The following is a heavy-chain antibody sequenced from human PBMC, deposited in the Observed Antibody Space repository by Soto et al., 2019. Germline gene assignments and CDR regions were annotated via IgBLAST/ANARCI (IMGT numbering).Heavy chain of an antibody. CDR1: GYTFTHYY. CDR2: INPNGGST. Sequence: QVQLVQSGAEVKKPGASVKVSCKASGYTFTHYYMHWVRQAPGQGLEWMGIINPNGGSTTYAQRSRAGFTMTSDTSTSTVYMELSSLRSEGSAVYYCATSVNSAMAFDYWGQGTLVTVSS. J-gene: IGHJ4*02. D-gene: IGHD5-18*01. CDR3: ATSVNSAMAFDY. V-gene: IGHV1-46*01.